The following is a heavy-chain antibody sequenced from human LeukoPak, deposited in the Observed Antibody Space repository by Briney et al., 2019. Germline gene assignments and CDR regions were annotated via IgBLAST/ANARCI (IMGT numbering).Heavy chain of an antibody. V-gene: IGHV4-59*01. D-gene: IGHD3-16*01. Sequence: PSETLSLTCTVSGGSISSYYWSWIRQPPGKGLEWIGYIYYSGSTNYNPSLKSRVTISVDTSKNQFSLKLSSVTAADTAVYYCARELRGGADYWGQGTLVTVSS. J-gene: IGHJ4*02. CDR1: GGSISSYY. CDR3: ARELRGGADY. CDR2: IYYSGST.